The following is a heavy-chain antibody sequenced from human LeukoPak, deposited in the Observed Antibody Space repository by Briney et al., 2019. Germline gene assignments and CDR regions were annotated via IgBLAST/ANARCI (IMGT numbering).Heavy chain of an antibody. V-gene: IGHV4-39*07. J-gene: IGHJ4*02. CDR3: ARAADDSSGCYPDY. D-gene: IGHD3-22*01. Sequence: SETLSLTCTVSGGSISSSSYYWGWIRQPPGKGLEWIGSIYYSGSTYYNPSLKSRVTISVDTSKNQFSLKLSSVTAADTAVYYCARAADDSSGCYPDYWGQGTLVTVSS. CDR2: IYYSGST. CDR1: GGSISSSSYY.